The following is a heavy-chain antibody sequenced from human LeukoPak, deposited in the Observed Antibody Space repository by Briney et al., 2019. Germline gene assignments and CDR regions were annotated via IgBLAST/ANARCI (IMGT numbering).Heavy chain of an antibody. J-gene: IGHJ3*02. Sequence: GGSLRLSCAASGFTFSSYAMGWVRQAPGKGLEWVSAISGSGGSTYYADSVKGRFTISRDNSKNTLYLQMNSLRAEDTAVYYCAKDFSPTTVTTDYDAFDIWGQGTMVTVSS. CDR2: ISGSGGST. V-gene: IGHV3-23*01. D-gene: IGHD4-17*01. CDR1: GFTFSSYA. CDR3: AKDFSPTTVTTDYDAFDI.